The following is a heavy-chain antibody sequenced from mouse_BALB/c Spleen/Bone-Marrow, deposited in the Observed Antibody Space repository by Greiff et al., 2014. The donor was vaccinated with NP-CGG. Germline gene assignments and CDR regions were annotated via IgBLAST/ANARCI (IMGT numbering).Heavy chain of an antibody. J-gene: IGHJ2*01. CDR1: GYTFTSYW. CDR3: ASQGDYGSFDY. CDR2: IYPGDGDT. V-gene: IGHV1-87*01. D-gene: IGHD1-1*02. Sequence: VQFQQSGAELARPGASVKLSCKASGYTFTSYWMQWVKQRPGQGLEWIGAIYPGDGDTRYTQKFKGKATLTADKSSSTAYMQLSSLASEDSAVYYCASQGDYGSFDYWGQGTTLTVSS.